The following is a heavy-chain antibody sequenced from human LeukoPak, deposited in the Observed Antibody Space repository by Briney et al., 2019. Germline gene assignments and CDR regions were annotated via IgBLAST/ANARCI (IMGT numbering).Heavy chain of an antibody. CDR2: IKQDGSAK. CDR3: AREKREGLWFGELFRFQYCGLDV. V-gene: IGHV3-7*01. Sequence: ETLSLTCTVSGGSISSYYWSWIRQPPGKGLESVATIKQDGSAKEYVDSVKGRFTISRDNAKESLYLQMNNLRADDTGVYYCAREKREGLWFGELFRFQYCGLDVWGQGTTVSVSS. D-gene: IGHD3-10*01. CDR1: GGSISSYY. J-gene: IGHJ6*02.